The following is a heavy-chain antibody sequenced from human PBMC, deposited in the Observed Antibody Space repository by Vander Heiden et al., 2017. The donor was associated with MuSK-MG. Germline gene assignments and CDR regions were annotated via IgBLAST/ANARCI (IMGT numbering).Heavy chain of an antibody. CDR1: GLTFRNYD. D-gene: IGHD3-16*01. CDR2: ITNDGGHT. CDR3: AKVSWTRDGKKGDC. J-gene: IGHJ4*02. Sequence: EVQLLESGGGLVQPGGSLSLSCAASGLTFRNYDLSWVRPAPGKGLGWVSGITNDGGHTFYANSVKGRFTISRDNSRNTLYLQMNSLRAEDTAVYYCAKVSWTRDGKKGDCWGQGSLGNVSS. V-gene: IGHV3-23*01.